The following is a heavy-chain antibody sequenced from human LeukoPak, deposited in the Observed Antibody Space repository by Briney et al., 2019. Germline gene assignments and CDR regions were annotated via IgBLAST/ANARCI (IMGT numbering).Heavy chain of an antibody. Sequence: SETLSLTCTVSGGSISSSSYYWGWIRQPPGKGLEWIGSIYYSGSTYYNPSLKSRVTISVDTSKNQFSLKLSSVTAADTAVYYCARHRVWFGELGARFDYWGQGTLVTVSS. CDR2: IYYSGST. D-gene: IGHD3-10*01. J-gene: IGHJ4*02. CDR1: GGSISSSSYY. V-gene: IGHV4-39*01. CDR3: ARHRVWFGELGARFDY.